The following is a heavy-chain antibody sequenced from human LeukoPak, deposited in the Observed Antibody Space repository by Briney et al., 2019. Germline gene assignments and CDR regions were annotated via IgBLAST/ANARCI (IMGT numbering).Heavy chain of an antibody. CDR2: ISWNSGSI. CDR3: ARDARATFDV. D-gene: IGHD5-12*01. CDR1: GFTFDDYA. J-gene: IGHJ3*01. Sequence: PGRSLRLSCATSGFTFDDYAMHWVRQAPGKGLEWVSGISWNSGSIGYADSVMGRFTISKDNAKNSLYLHMNGLRADDTALYYCARDARATFDVWGQGTMVTVSS. V-gene: IGHV3-9*01.